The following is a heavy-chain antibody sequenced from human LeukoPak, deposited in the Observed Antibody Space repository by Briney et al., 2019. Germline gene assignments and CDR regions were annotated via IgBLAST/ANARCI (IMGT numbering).Heavy chain of an antibody. CDR2: IIPIFGTA. D-gene: IGHD3-16*02. CDR3: AGSYRYNWFDP. V-gene: IGHV1-69*05. Sequence: ASVKVSCKASGGTFSSYAISWVRQAPGQGLEWMGGIIPIFGTANYAQKFQGRVTMTRDTSISTAYMELSRLRSDDTAVYYCAGSYRYNWFDPWGQGTLVTVSS. CDR1: GGTFSSYA. J-gene: IGHJ5*02.